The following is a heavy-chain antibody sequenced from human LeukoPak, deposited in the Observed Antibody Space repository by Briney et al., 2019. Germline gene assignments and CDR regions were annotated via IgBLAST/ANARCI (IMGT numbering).Heavy chain of an antibody. CDR2: IKQDGSEK. CDR3: ARKGITGTDNWFDP. Sequence: GGSLRLSCAASGFTFSSYWMSWVRPAPGKGLEWVANIKQDGSEKYYVDSVKGRFTISRDNAKNSLYLQMNSLRAEDTAVYYCARKGITGTDNWFDPWGQGTLVTVSS. D-gene: IGHD1-7*01. V-gene: IGHV3-7*01. CDR1: GFTFSSYW. J-gene: IGHJ5*02.